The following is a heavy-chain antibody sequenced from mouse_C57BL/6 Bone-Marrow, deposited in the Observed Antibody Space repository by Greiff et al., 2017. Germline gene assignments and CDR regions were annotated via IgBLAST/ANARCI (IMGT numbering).Heavy chain of an antibody. D-gene: IGHD1-1*01. J-gene: IGHJ3*01. CDR2: IRSKSNNYAT. CDR1: GFSFNTYA. Sequence: VQLKESGGGLVQPKGSLKLSCAASGFSFNTYAMNWVRQAPGKGLEWVARIRSKSNNYATYYADSVKDRFTISRDDSESMLYLQMNNLKTEDTAMYYCVRHGALLRSAWFAYWGQGTLVTVSA. CDR3: VRHGALLRSAWFAY. V-gene: IGHV10-1*01.